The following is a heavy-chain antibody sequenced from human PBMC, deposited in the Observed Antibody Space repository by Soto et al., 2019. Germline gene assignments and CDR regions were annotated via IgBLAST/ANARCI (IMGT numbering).Heavy chain of an antibody. D-gene: IGHD2-15*01. CDR2: ISGSGGST. CDR3: AKDSLLDCSGGSCYYYYYGMDV. Sequence: GGSLRLSCAASGFTFSSYAMSWVRQAPGKGLEWVSAISGSGGSTYYADSVKGRFTISRDNSKNTLYLQMNSPRAEDTAVYYCAKDSLLDCSGGSCYYYYYGMDVWGQGTTVTVSS. CDR1: GFTFSSYA. V-gene: IGHV3-23*01. J-gene: IGHJ6*02.